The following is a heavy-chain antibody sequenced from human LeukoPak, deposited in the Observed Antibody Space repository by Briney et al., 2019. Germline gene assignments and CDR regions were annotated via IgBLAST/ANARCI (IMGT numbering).Heavy chain of an antibody. Sequence: SETLSLTCTVSGGSISSGSYYWSWIRQPAGKGLEWIGRIYTSGSTNYNPSLKSRVTISLDTSKNQFSLKLSSVTAADTAVYYCARAPSERITIFGVVTKAETDAFDIWGQGTMVTVSS. CDR3: ARAPSERITIFGVVTKAETDAFDI. V-gene: IGHV4-61*02. D-gene: IGHD3-3*01. J-gene: IGHJ3*02. CDR1: GGSISSGSYY. CDR2: IYTSGST.